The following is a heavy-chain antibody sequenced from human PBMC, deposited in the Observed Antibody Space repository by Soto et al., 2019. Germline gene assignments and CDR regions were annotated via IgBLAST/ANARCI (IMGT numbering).Heavy chain of an antibody. CDR2: IVVGSGNT. V-gene: IGHV1-58*01. D-gene: IGHD3-9*01. CDR1: GFTFTSSA. Sequence: ASVKVSCKASGFTFTSSAVHWVRQSRGQRLEWIGWIVVGSGNTNYAQKFQERVTITRDMSTSTAYMELSSLRSADTAVYYCAAEANDILIGYWGQGTLVTVSS. CDR3: AAEANDILIGY. J-gene: IGHJ4*02.